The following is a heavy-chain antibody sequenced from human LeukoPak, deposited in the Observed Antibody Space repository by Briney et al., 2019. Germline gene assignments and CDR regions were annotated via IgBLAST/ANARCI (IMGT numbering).Heavy chain of an antibody. CDR2: IKQDGSEK. CDR3: ARDVEYCSAGSCYYFDY. J-gene: IGHJ4*02. Sequence: GGSLRLSCAASGFTFSSYWMSWVRQAPGKGLEWVANIKQDGSEKYYVDSVKGRFTISRDNAKNSLYLQMNSLRAEDTAVYYCARDVEYCSAGSCYYFDYWGQGTLVTVSS. CDR1: GFTFSSYW. V-gene: IGHV3-7*03. D-gene: IGHD2-15*01.